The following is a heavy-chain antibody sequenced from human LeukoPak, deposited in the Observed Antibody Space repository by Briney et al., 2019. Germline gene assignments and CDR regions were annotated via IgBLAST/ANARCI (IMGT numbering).Heavy chain of an antibody. D-gene: IGHD3-3*01. Sequence: ASVKVSCKASGGTFISDAISCVRQAPGQGLEWMGGIIPIFGTANYAQKFQGRVTITTDESTSTAYMELSSLRSEDTAAYYCARNVFWSGYYRNYYYCYMDVWGKGTTVTVSS. CDR1: GGTFISDA. CDR3: ARNVFWSGYYRNYYYCYMDV. CDR2: IIPIFGTA. V-gene: IGHV1-69*05. J-gene: IGHJ6*03.